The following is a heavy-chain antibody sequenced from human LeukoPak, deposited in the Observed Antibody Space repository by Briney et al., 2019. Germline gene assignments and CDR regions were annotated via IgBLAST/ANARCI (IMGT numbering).Heavy chain of an antibody. V-gene: IGHV4-4*02. CDR3: ARKETGNYRVFDY. D-gene: IGHD7-27*01. J-gene: IGHJ4*02. Sequence: SETLSLTCAVSGGSISTSNWWNWVRQPPGKGLEWIGEIYHGESTNYNPSLKSRVTISVDKSKNQFSLNLSSVTAADTAVYYCARKETGNYRVFDYWGQGTLVTVSS. CDR1: GGSISTSNW. CDR2: IYHGEST.